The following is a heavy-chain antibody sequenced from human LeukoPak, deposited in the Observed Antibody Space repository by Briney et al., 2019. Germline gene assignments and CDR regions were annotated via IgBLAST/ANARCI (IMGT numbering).Heavy chain of an antibody. CDR2: IDADGGDR. J-gene: IGHJ6*04. V-gene: IGHV3-74*01. CDR1: GFTFSDYW. Sequence: GGSLRLSCAASGFTFSDYWMHWVRQTPGKGLVWVSRIDADGGDRNYADSVEGRFTISRDNAKNTLYLQMDSLRAEDTALYYCTGARIMRNYGGVHFYYGMDVWGKGTTVTDSS. CDR3: TGARIMRNYGGVHFYYGMDV. D-gene: IGHD3-16*01.